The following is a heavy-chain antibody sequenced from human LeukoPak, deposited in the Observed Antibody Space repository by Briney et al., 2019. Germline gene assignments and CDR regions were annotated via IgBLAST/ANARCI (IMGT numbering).Heavy chain of an antibody. CDR2: ISYDGSNK. J-gene: IGHJ6*02. CDR3: AREERYGMDV. Sequence: GGSLRLSCAASGFTFSSYSMNWVRQAPGKGLEWVAVISYDGSNKYYADSVKGRFTISRDNSKNTLYLQMNSLRAEDTAVYYCAREERYGMDVWGQGTTVTVSS. V-gene: IGHV3-30*03. CDR1: GFTFSSYS.